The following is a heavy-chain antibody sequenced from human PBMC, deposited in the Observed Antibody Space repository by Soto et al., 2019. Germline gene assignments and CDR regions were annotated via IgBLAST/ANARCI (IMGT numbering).Heavy chain of an antibody. CDR2: IYYSGST. J-gene: IGHJ4*02. CDR1: GGSISSYY. CDR3: ASLIAAAGFDY. D-gene: IGHD6-13*01. Sequence: QVQLQESGPGLVKPSATLSLTCTVSGGSISSYYWSWIRQPPGKGLEWIGYIYYSGSTNYNPSLKSRVTISVDTSKNQFSLKLSSVTAADTAVYYCASLIAAAGFDYWGQGTLVTVSS. V-gene: IGHV4-59*01.